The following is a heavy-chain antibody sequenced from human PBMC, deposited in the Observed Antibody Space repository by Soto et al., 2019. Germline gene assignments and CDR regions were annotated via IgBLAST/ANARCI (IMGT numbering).Heavy chain of an antibody. CDR2: ISSSSDYI. J-gene: IGHJ4*02. V-gene: IGHV3-21*04. D-gene: IGHD3-10*01. Sequence: GGSLRLSCAACGFTFSIYSVSWVRQAPGRXLEWVSSISSSSDYIYYADSVEGRFIISRDNSKNTLYLLMNSLRAEDTALYYCAKQRADYGSGADTFYFDSWGQGALVTVSS. CDR3: AKQRADYGSGADTFYFDS. CDR1: GFTFSIYS.